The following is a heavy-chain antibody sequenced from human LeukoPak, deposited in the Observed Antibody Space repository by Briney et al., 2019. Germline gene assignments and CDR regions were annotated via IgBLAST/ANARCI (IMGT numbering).Heavy chain of an antibody. Sequence: TSETLSLTCTVSGGSISSSSYYWGWIRQPPGKGLEWIGSIYYSGSTYYNPSLKSRVTISVDTSKNQFSLKLSSVTAADTAVYYCARHNSWGAPTDYWGQGTLVTVSS. V-gene: IGHV4-39*01. CDR2: IYYSGST. CDR1: GGSISSSSYY. J-gene: IGHJ4*02. CDR3: ARHNSWGAPTDY. D-gene: IGHD3-16*01.